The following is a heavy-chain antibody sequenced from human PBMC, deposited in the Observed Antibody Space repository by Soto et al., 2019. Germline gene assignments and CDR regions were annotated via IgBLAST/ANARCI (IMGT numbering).Heavy chain of an antibody. V-gene: IGHV3-30-3*01. CDR3: ARGDSYGS. J-gene: IGHJ1*01. CDR1: GFTFSSYA. CDR2: ISYDGSNK. Sequence: QVQLVESGGGVVQPGRSLRLSCAASGFTFSSYAMHWVRQAPSKGLEWVAVISYDGSNKYYEDSVKGRFTISRDNSKNTLYLQMNSLRAEDTAVYYCARGDSYGSWGQGTLVTVSS. D-gene: IGHD5-18*01.